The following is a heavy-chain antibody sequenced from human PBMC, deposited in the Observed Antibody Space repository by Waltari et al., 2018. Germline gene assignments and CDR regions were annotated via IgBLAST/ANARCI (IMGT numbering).Heavy chain of an antibody. J-gene: IGHJ6*03. V-gene: IGHV1-8*01. CDR3: ARGIRNYYYYYYMDV. CDR1: RYTLTELS. Sequence: QVQLVQSGAEVKKPGASVKVSCKVSRYTLTELSMHWVRQAPGKGLEWMGWMNPNSGNTGYAQKFQGRVTMTRNTSISTAYMELSSLRSEDTAVYYCARGIRNYYYYYYMDVWGKGTTVTVSS. CDR2: MNPNSGNT.